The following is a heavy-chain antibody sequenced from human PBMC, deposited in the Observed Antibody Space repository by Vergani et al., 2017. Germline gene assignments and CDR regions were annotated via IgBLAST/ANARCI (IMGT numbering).Heavy chain of an antibody. V-gene: IGHV3-30*18. CDR1: GFTFSSNG. Sequence: QVQLVESGGGVVQPGRSLRLSCAASGFTFSSNGMHWVRQAPGKGLEWVAVISYDGRNKYYADSVKGRFTISRDNSKNTLYLQMNSLRVEDTAVYDCAKDKGSGSYPDYWGQGTLVTVSS. J-gene: IGHJ4*02. CDR3: AKDKGSGSYPDY. D-gene: IGHD3-10*01. CDR2: ISYDGRNK.